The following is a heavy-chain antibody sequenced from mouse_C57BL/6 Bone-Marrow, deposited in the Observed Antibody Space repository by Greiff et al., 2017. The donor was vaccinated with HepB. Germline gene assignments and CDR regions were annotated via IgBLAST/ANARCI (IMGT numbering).Heavy chain of an antibody. CDR1: GYSFTDYN. Sequence: VQLQQSGPELVKPGASVKISCKASGYSFTDYNMNWVKQSNGKSLEWIRVINPNYGTTSYNQKFKGKATLTVDQSSSTAYMQLNSLTSEDSAVYYCRIYYDYEYAMDYWGQGTSVTVSS. CDR2: INPNYGTT. J-gene: IGHJ4*01. D-gene: IGHD2-4*01. CDR3: RIYYDYEYAMDY. V-gene: IGHV1-39*01.